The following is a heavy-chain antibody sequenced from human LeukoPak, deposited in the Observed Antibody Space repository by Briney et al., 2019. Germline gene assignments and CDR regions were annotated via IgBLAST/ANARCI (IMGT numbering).Heavy chain of an antibody. CDR3: ARAHYHDYGDQGGASDI. J-gene: IGHJ3*02. CDR1: GYTFTDYT. D-gene: IGHD4-17*01. CDR2: INAGNGNT. Sequence: GASVKVSCKASGYTFTDYTMHWLRQAPGQRLEWMGWINAGNGNTKYSQKFQGRVTITRDTSASTAYMELSSLRSEDTAVYYCARAHYHDYGDQGGASDIWGQGTMVTVSS. V-gene: IGHV1-3*01.